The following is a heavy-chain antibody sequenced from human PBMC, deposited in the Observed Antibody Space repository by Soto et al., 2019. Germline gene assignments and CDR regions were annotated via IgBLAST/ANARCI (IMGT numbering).Heavy chain of an antibody. V-gene: IGHV3-21*01. D-gene: IGHD2-21*02. CDR2: IGTRGDI. Sequence: GGSLRLSCAASGFAFSTFSMHWVRQAPGKGLEWVSSIGTRGDIYYADSVKGRFTVSRDNAKNSLSLQMNSLRAEDTGVYYCAREETAWPLAYGLDVWGQGTTVTVSS. CDR1: GFAFSTFS. CDR3: AREETAWPLAYGLDV. J-gene: IGHJ6*02.